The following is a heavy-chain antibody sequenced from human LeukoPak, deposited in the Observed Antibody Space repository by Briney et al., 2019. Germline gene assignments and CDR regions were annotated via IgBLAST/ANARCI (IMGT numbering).Heavy chain of an antibody. J-gene: IGHJ4*02. Sequence: GESLQISCQGSGYSFTSYWIGWVRQLPGKGLEWMGIIYPGDSDTRYSPSFQGQVTISADKSISTAYLRWSSLKASDTAMYYCARDNYGDYVTFDYWGQGTLVTVSS. CDR3: ARDNYGDYVTFDY. CDR2: IYPGDSDT. CDR1: GYSFTSYW. V-gene: IGHV5-51*01. D-gene: IGHD4-17*01.